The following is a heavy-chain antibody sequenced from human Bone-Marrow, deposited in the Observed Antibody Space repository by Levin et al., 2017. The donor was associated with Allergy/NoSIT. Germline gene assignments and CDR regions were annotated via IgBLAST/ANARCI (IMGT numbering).Heavy chain of an antibody. CDR1: GFTFSRHG. CDR3: ARKLGYCGGGACHFDY. Sequence: GGSLRLSCAASGFTFSRHGIHWVRQAPGKGLEWVAGISYDGNYKNYADSVKGRFTISRDNSKNTMYLQMDSLRAEDTAVYYCARKLGYCGGGACHFDYWGQGTLVTVSS. J-gene: IGHJ4*02. CDR2: ISYDGNYK. V-gene: IGHV3-33*05. D-gene: IGHD2-15*01.